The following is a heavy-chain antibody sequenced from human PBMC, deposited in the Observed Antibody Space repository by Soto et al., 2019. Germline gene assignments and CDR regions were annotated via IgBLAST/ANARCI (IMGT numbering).Heavy chain of an antibody. CDR1: GFTFSSYD. CDR2: IGTAGDT. J-gene: IGHJ6*02. D-gene: IGHD3-22*01. CDR3: ARGIPDYYDSSGYYPPYGMDV. Sequence: GGSLRLSCAASGFTFSSYDMHWVRQATGKGLEWFSAIGTAGDTYYPGSVKGRFTISRENAKNSLYLQMNSLRAGDTAVYYCARGIPDYYDSSGYYPPYGMDVWGQGTTVTVSS. V-gene: IGHV3-13*04.